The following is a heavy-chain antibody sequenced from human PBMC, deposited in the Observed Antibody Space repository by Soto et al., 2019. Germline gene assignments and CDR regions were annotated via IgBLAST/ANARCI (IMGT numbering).Heavy chain of an antibody. Sequence: QITLRESGPTRVKPTQTLTLTCTFSGFSLSARPVAVGWIRQPPGKALERLALIYWDDDKRYSPSLMSRLTLTKDTSKNQLVPTMTNMDPLDTAIYYCVHRAGIDGNWNGGYFDYWGQGALVTVSS. CDR1: GFSLSARPVA. CDR2: IYWDDDK. CDR3: VHRAGIDGNWNGGYFDY. D-gene: IGHD1-1*01. V-gene: IGHV2-5*02. J-gene: IGHJ4*02.